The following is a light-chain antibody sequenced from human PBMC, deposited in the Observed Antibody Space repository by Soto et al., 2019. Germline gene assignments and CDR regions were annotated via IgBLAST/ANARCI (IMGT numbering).Light chain of an antibody. V-gene: IGKV3-11*01. CDR1: QSVSRY. Sequence: ENVLTQSPATLSLSPGERATLSCRASQSVSRYLAWYQQKSGQAPRLLIYDTSNRATGIPARFSGSGSGTDFTLTSRSLEPEDFAVYFCQQRSTWPLTWTFGQGTKVEIK. CDR3: QQRSTWPLTWT. CDR2: DTS. J-gene: IGKJ1*01.